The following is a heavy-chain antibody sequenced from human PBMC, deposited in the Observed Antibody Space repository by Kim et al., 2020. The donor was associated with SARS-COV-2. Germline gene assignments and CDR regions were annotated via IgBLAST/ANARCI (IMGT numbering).Heavy chain of an antibody. CDR2: IYTSGST. J-gene: IGHJ6*02. Sequence: SETLSLTCTVSGGSISSGSYYWSWIRQPAGKGLEWIGRIYTSGSTNYNPSLKSRVTISVDTSKNQFSLKLSSVTAADTAVYYCARDQEVGATDYYYYYGMDVWGQGTTVTVSS. V-gene: IGHV4-61*02. D-gene: IGHD1-26*01. CDR3: ARDQEVGATDYYYYYGMDV. CDR1: GGSISSGSYY.